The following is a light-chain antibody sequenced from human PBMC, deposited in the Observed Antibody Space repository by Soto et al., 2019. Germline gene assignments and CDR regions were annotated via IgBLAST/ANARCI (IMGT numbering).Light chain of an antibody. Sequence: MVLTQSPGTLSLSPGERATLSCRSSQSVSSSYLAWYQQKPGQAPRLXIYGASIRATGVPARFSGSGSGTEFTLTISGLQSEDVSIYFCQHYNFWPHSFGQGTKVDIK. J-gene: IGKJ2*01. CDR3: QHYNFWPHS. CDR2: GAS. CDR1: QSVSSSY. V-gene: IGKV3-15*01.